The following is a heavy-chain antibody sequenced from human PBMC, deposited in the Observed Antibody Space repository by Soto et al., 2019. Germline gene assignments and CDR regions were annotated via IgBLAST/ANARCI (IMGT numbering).Heavy chain of an antibody. CDR2: IYYSGST. CDR3: ARVRNYYDSSGYYHTFDY. J-gene: IGHJ4*02. Sequence: SETLSLTCSVSDASVTSGSYFWTWIRQLPGKGLQWIGYIYYSGSTYYNPSLKSRVTISVDTSKNQFSLKLSSVTAADTAVYNCARVRNYYDSSGYYHTFDYWGQGTLVTVSS. CDR1: DASVTSGSYF. V-gene: IGHV4-30-4*01. D-gene: IGHD3-22*01.